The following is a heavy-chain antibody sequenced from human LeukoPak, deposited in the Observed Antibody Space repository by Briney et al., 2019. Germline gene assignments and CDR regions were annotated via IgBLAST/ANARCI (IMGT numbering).Heavy chain of an antibody. J-gene: IGHJ4*02. CDR2: ITDDGYNT. V-gene: IGHV3-23*01. Sequence: GGSLRLSCAASGFTFSAFAMTWVRQAPGKGLEWVSTITDDGYNTYSADSVKGRITFSRDNSKNTLSLQLRSLRAEDTAVYYCARDLSYTSGASDHWGQGTLVTVSS. D-gene: IGHD6-19*01. CDR3: ARDLSYTSGASDH. CDR1: GFTFSAFA.